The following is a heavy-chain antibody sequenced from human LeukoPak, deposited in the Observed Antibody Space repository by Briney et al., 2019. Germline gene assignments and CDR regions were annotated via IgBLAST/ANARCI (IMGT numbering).Heavy chain of an antibody. D-gene: IGHD1-26*01. CDR2: ISGGGGNT. CDR1: KFDFSSYA. V-gene: IGHV3-23*01. Sequence: GGSLRLSCAASKFDFSSYAMSWVRQAPGKGLEWVSAISGGGGNTYYADSVKGRFTISRDNSKNTLYLQMNSLRAEDTAVYYCGKNRYSGSLSPFDIWGQGTMVTVSS. J-gene: IGHJ3*02. CDR3: GKNRYSGSLSPFDI.